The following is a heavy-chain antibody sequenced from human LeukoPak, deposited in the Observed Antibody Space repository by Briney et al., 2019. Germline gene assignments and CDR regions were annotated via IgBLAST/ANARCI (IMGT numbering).Heavy chain of an antibody. J-gene: IGHJ6*03. D-gene: IGHD3-3*01. CDR1: GGTFSSYA. V-gene: IGHV1-69*05. CDR3: ARVQVGLRFLEWLGYMDV. Sequence: ASVKVSCKASGGTFSSYAISWVRQAPGQGLEWMGGIIPIFGTANYAQKFQGRVTITTDESTSTPYMELSSLRSEDTAVYYCARVQVGLRFLEWLGYMDVWGKGTTVTVSS. CDR2: IIPIFGTA.